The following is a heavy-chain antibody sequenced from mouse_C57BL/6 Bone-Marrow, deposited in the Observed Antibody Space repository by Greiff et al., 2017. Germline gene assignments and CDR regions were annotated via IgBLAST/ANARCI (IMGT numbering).Heavy chain of an antibody. Sequence: EVMLVESGGGLVKPGGSLQLSCAVSGFTFSSYAMSLFRQTPEKRLVWVATISDGGSYTYYPDNVTGRFTISRDNAKNNLYLQMSHLKSEDTAMYYCARAPLRSYFDYWGQGATLTVSS. CDR2: ISDGGSYT. J-gene: IGHJ2*01. D-gene: IGHD1-1*01. V-gene: IGHV5-4*03. CDR1: GFTFSSYA. CDR3: ARAPLRSYFDY.